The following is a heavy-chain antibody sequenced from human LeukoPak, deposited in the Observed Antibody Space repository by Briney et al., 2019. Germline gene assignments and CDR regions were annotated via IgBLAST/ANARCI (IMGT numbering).Heavy chain of an antibody. CDR3: ARDASMINFDY. CDR2: ITTSTGKP. V-gene: IGHV7-4-1*02. D-gene: IGHD3-16*01. CDR1: GYTFTVYS. J-gene: IGHJ4*02. Sequence: GASVKVSCKASGYTFTVYSINWLRQAPGQGLEWMGWITTSTGKPTYAQGFTERFVFSLDTSVSTTYLHINSLKAEDTAVYYCARDASMINFDYWGQGSLVTVSS.